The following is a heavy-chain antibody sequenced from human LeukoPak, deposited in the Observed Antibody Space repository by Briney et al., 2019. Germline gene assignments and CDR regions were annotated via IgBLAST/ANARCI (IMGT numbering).Heavy chain of an antibody. CDR2: IYTSGST. CDR1: GGSISSYY. D-gene: IGHD3-10*01. J-gene: IGHJ4*02. CDR3: ARDPVSMVRGVPHDY. Sequence: PSETLSLTCTVSGGSISSYYWSWIRQPAGKGLEWIGRIYTSGSTNYNPSLKSRVTMSVDTSKNQFSLKLSSVTAADTAVYYCARDPVSMVRGVPHDYWGQGTLVTVSS. V-gene: IGHV4-4*07.